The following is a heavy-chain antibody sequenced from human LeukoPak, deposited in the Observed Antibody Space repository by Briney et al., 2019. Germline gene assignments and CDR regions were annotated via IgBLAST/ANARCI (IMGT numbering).Heavy chain of an antibody. Sequence: SETLSLTCTVSGDSISSYYWSGIRQPPGKGLEWIGYIYDSGSTNYNPFLKSRVTMSVDTSKNQLSLKLSSVTAADAAVYYCAREGRYYGSTGYYAANLDYWGQGTLVTVSS. D-gene: IGHD3-22*01. CDR2: IYDSGST. CDR3: AREGRYYGSTGYYAANLDY. V-gene: IGHV4-59*01. J-gene: IGHJ4*02. CDR1: GDSISSYY.